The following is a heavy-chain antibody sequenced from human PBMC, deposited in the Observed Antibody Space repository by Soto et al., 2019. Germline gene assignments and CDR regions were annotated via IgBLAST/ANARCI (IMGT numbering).Heavy chain of an antibody. J-gene: IGHJ4*02. CDR1: GFIFRNYL. Sequence: LRLSCAPSGFIFRNYLMHWVRQAPGKGLVWISRINSDGSSASYADSVKGRFTISRDNAKNTLYLQMHSLRDEDTAVYYCARDGYNGFDYWGQGTLVTAPQ. CDR3: ARDGYNGFDY. D-gene: IGHD5-12*01. CDR2: INSDGSSA. V-gene: IGHV3-74*01.